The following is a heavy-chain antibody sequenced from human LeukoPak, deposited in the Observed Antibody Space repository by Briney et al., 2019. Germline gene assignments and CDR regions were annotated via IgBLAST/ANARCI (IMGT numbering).Heavy chain of an antibody. Sequence: GGSLRFSCAASGFTFSSYAMSWVRQAPGKGLEWVSAISGSGGSTYYADSVKGRFTISRDNSKNTLYLQMNSLRAEDTAVYYCAKGGYDSSGYYFVDAFDIWGQGTMVTVSS. V-gene: IGHV3-23*01. D-gene: IGHD3-22*01. CDR1: GFTFSSYA. CDR3: AKGGYDSSGYYFVDAFDI. J-gene: IGHJ3*02. CDR2: ISGSGGST.